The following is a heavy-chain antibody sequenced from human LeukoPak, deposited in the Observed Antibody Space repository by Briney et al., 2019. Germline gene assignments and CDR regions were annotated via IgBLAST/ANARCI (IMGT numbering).Heavy chain of an antibody. J-gene: IGHJ4*02. V-gene: IGHV4-59*08. CDR1: GGSISSYY. CDR2: IYYSGST. Sequence: SETLSLTCTVSGGSISSYYWSWIWQPPEKGLEWIGYIYYSGSTNYNPSLKSRVTISVDTSKNQFSLKLSSVTAADTAVYYCARLRTYYDFWSGYYGPYYFDYWGQGTLVTVSS. D-gene: IGHD3-3*01. CDR3: ARLRTYYDFWSGYYGPYYFDY.